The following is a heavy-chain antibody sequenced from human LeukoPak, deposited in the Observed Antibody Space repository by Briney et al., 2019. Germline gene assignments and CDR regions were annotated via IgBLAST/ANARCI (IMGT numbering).Heavy chain of an antibody. CDR2: LDTGGAT. J-gene: IGHJ3*01. CDR1: GFTVRSHF. Sequence: PGGSLRLSCAVSGFTVRSHFMAWVRQAPGKGLEWVSVLDTGGATHYADSVKGRSTISRDNTWNTLFLQMNSLRDEDTAVYYCAREFRDAFDVWGQGTRVTVSS. CDR3: AREFRDAFDV. D-gene: IGHD3-10*01. V-gene: IGHV3-53*01.